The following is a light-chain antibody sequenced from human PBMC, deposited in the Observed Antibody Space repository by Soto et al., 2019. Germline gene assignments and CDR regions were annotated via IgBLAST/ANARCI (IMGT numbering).Light chain of an antibody. Sequence: QSALTQPASVSGSPGQSITISCTGTSSDVGDYNYVSWYQQHPGKAPKLIIYGVSNRPSGISNRFSGSKSGNTASLPISGLQAEDEADYYCRSYTSTNTLVFGGGTKLTVL. CDR3: RSYTSTNTLV. CDR1: SSDVGDYNY. V-gene: IGLV2-14*01. CDR2: GVS. J-gene: IGLJ2*01.